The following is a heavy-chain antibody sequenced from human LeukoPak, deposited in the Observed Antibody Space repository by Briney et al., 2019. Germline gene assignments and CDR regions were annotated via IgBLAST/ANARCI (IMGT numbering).Heavy chain of an antibody. V-gene: IGHV4-59*01. Sequence: SETLSLTCIVSGGSISGYHWSWIRQPPGRGLEWIGYISDTGTSIYNPSLKNRLSMLVDTSKNHFYLNLTSVTAADTAIYYCARTRTYLDYWGQGALVTVSS. J-gene: IGHJ4*02. CDR2: ISDTGTS. D-gene: IGHD1-7*01. CDR3: ARTRTYLDY. CDR1: GGSISGYH.